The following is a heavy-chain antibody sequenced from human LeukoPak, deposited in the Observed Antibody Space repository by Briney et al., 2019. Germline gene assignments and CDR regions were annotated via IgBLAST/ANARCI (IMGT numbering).Heavy chain of an antibody. Sequence: ASVKVSCKASGYTFTGYYMHWVRQAPGQGLEWMGGIIPIFGTANYAQKFQGRVTITADESTSTAYMELSSLRSEDTAVYYCARGIAVAGTFYYYYMDVWGKGTTVTVSS. V-gene: IGHV1-69*13. CDR1: GYTFTGYY. CDR2: IIPIFGTA. D-gene: IGHD6-19*01. J-gene: IGHJ6*03. CDR3: ARGIAVAGTFYYYYMDV.